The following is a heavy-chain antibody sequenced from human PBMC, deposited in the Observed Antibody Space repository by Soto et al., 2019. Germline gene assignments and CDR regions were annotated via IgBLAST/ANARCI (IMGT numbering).Heavy chain of an antibody. CDR2: IIPILGIA. CDR3: ARDPGRDSSSWS. Sequence: QVPLVQSGAEVKKPGSSVKVSCKASGGTFSSYTISWVRQAPGQGLEWMGRIIPILGIANYAQKFQGRVTITADKSTSTAYMELSSLRSEDTAVYYCARDPGRDSSSWSWGQGTLVTVSS. D-gene: IGHD6-13*01. J-gene: IGHJ5*02. CDR1: GGTFSSYT. V-gene: IGHV1-69*08.